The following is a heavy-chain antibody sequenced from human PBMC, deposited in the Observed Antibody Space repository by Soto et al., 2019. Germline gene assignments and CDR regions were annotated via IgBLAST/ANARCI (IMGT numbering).Heavy chain of an antibody. V-gene: IGHV1-18*01. CDR1: VYTFTSYG. J-gene: IGHJ6*02. D-gene: IGHD2-21*02. CDR3: ATLLPPSSYYYYYGMDV. CDR2: ISAYNGNT. Sequence: ASVKVSCKASVYTFTSYGISWVRQAPGQGLEWMGWISAYNGNTNYAQKLQGRVTMTTDTSTSTAYMELRSLRSDDTAVYYCATLLPPSSYYYYYGMDVWGQGTTVTVSS.